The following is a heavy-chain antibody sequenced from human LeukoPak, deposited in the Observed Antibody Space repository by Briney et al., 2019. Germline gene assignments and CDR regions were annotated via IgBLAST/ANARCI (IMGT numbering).Heavy chain of an antibody. J-gene: IGHJ4*02. V-gene: IGHV3-30-3*01. Sequence: GGSLRLSCAASGFTFSSYAMHWVRQAPGKGLEWVAVISYDGSNKYYADSVKGRFTISRDNSKNTLYLQMNSLRAEDTAVYYCARSIAVAGTIDYWGQGTLVTVSS. D-gene: IGHD6-19*01. CDR1: GFTFSSYA. CDR3: ARSIAVAGTIDY. CDR2: ISYDGSNK.